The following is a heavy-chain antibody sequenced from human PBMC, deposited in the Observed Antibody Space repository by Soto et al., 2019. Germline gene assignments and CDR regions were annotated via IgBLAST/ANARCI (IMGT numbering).Heavy chain of an antibody. CDR2: ISAHNGNT. CDR1: GYTFNKHA. D-gene: IGHD1-26*01. J-gene: IGHJ4*02. CDR3: AKVLSGTYFDGSDY. Sequence: QVQLVQSGAEVKKPGASVMLSCKASGYTFNKHAIMWVRQARGQGLEWMGWISAHNGNTNSAPKFQGRLTMTTDTSTSTAYMELRSLRSDDTAVYYCAKVLSGTYFDGSDYWGQGTLVTVSS. V-gene: IGHV1-18*01.